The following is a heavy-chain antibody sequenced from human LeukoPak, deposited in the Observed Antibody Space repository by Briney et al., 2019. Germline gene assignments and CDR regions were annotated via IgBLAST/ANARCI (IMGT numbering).Heavy chain of an antibody. CDR3: ARDQDRYYDSSGYYFY. J-gene: IGHJ4*02. V-gene: IGHV3-33*01. CDR2: IWYDGSNK. CDR1: GFTFSSYG. Sequence: PGRSLRLSCAASGFTFSSYGMPWVRQAPGKGLEWVAVIWYDGSNKYYADSVKGRFTISRDNSKNTLYLQMNSLRAEDTAVYYCARDQDRYYDSSGYYFYWGQGTLVTVSS. D-gene: IGHD3-22*01.